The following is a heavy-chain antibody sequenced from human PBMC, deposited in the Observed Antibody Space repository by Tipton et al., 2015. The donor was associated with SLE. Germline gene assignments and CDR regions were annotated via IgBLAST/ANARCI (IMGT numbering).Heavy chain of an antibody. CDR3: AKESGSGCYNSFDS. CDR2: INWNRENI. J-gene: IGHJ5*01. D-gene: IGHD6-19*01. CDR1: GFTFDDYA. Sequence: SLRLSCAASGFTFDDYAMHWVRQVPGKGLEWVSGINWNRENIGYADSVKGRFIISRDNAKNSLFLQMNSLRPEDTASYYCAKESGSGCYNSFDSWGQGPLSPVSS. V-gene: IGHV3-9*01.